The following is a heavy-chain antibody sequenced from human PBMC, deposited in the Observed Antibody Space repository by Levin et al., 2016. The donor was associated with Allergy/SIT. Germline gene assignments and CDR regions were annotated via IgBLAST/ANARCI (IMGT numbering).Heavy chain of an antibody. V-gene: IGHV1-2*02. D-gene: IGHD1-14*01. CDR3: ARAPGNYYGMDV. CDR2: FSPNTGGT. CDR1: GYTFTGHY. J-gene: IGHJ6*02. Sequence: ASVKVSCKASGYTFTGHYIHWVRQAPGHGLEWMGWFSPNTGGTRYAENFQGRVTMTSDTSVSTAYMELTSLRPDDTAMYYCARAPGNYYGMDVWGQGTTVTVSS.